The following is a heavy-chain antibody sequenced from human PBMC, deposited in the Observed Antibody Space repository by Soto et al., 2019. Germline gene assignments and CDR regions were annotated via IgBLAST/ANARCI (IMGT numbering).Heavy chain of an antibody. Sequence: QVQLVQSGAEVKKPGTSVKVSCKASGYSFATYAIHWVRQAPGQGLEWMGWINPATGNTEYSDKFQDRVTFTRDTSATTAYMELMGLRSEDTAVYYCARRYKSAGWLEPWGQGTLVTVSS. CDR1: GYSFATYA. J-gene: IGHJ5*02. CDR2: INPATGNT. CDR3: ARRYKSAGWLEP. D-gene: IGHD1-1*01. V-gene: IGHV1-3*01.